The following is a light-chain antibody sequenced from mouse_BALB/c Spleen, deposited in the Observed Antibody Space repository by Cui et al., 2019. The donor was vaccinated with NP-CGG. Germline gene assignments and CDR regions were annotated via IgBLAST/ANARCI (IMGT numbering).Light chain of an antibody. V-gene: IGLV1*01. Sequence: QPVLPQESALTTSPGETVTLTCRSSTGAVTTSNYANWVQEKPDHLFTGLIGGTKNRAPGVPARFSGSLIGDKAALTITGAQTEDEAIYFCALWYSNHWVFGGGTKLTVL. CDR3: ALWYSNHWV. J-gene: IGLJ1*01. CDR2: GTK. CDR1: TGAVTTSNY.